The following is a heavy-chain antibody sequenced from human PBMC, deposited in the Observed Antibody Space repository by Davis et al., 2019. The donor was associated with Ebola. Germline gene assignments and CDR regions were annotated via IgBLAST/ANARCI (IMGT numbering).Heavy chain of an antibody. CDR3: AKEGGGYSNSLGY. D-gene: IGHD4-11*01. J-gene: IGHJ4*02. CDR2: ISSGAGAT. V-gene: IGHV3-23*01. Sequence: PGGSLRLSCEASGFTFSTYAMSWVRQAPGKGLEWVSAISSGAGATYYADSVKGRFTISRDNTRNTLYLQMNSLRAEDTAVYYCAKEGGGYSNSLGYWGQGTLVTVSS. CDR1: GFTFSTYA.